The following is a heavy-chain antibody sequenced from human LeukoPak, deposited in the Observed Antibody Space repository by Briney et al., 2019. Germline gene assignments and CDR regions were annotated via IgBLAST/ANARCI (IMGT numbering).Heavy chain of an antibody. J-gene: IGHJ6*02. CDR3: ARARCSSTSCLSPYYYGMDV. CDR2: INHSGST. D-gene: IGHD2-2*01. V-gene: IGHV4-34*01. CDR1: GGSFSGYY. Sequence: ASETLSLTCAVYGGSFSGYYWSWIRQPPGKGLEWIGEINHSGSTNYNPSLKSRVTISVDTSKNQFSLKLSSVTAADTAVYYCARARCSSTSCLSPYYYGMDVWGQGTTVTVSS.